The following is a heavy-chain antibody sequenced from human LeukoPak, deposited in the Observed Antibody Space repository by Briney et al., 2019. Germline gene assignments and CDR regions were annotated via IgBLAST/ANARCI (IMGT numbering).Heavy chain of an antibody. CDR3: ARHGLRWYRGWFDP. CDR1: GGSISSSSYY. V-gene: IGHV4-39*01. CDR2: IYYSGST. Sequence: SETLSLTCTVSGGSISSSSYYWGWIRQPPGKGLEWIGSIYYSGSTYYNPSLKSRVTISVDTSKNQFSLKLSSVTAADTAVYYCARHGLRWYRGWFDPWGQGTLVTVSS. D-gene: IGHD4-23*01. J-gene: IGHJ5*02.